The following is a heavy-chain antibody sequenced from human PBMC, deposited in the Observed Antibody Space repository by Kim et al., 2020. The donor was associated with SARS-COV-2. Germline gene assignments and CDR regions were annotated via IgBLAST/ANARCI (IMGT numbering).Heavy chain of an antibody. CDR2: IYYSGST. Sequence: SETLSLTCTVSGGSISSYYWSWIRQPPGKGLEWIGYIYYSGSTNYNPSLKSRVTISVDTSKNQFSLKLSSVTAADTAVYYCAKAPRYCSSTSCLHYGMDVWGQGTTVTVSS. D-gene: IGHD2-2*01. CDR3: AKAPRYCSSTSCLHYGMDV. CDR1: GGSISSYY. V-gene: IGHV4-59*13. J-gene: IGHJ6*02.